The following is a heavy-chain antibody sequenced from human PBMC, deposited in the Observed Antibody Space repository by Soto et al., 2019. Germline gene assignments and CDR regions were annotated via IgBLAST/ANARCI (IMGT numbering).Heavy chain of an antibody. Sequence: QVQLQESGPGLVKPSQTLSLTCTVSGGSISSGGYYWSWIRQHPGKGLEWIGYIYYSGSTYYNPSLKSRVTKSVDTSKNQFSLKLSSVTAADTAVYYCARFGSGGNSPFDYWGQGNLVTVSS. D-gene: IGHD2-15*01. V-gene: IGHV4-31*03. CDR3: ARFGSGGNSPFDY. CDR1: GGSISSGGYY. J-gene: IGHJ4*02. CDR2: IYYSGST.